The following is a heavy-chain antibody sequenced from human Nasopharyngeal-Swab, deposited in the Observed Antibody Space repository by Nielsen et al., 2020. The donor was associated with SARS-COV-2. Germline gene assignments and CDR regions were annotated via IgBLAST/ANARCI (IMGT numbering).Heavy chain of an antibody. D-gene: IGHD6-6*01. CDR2: IIPIFGTA. V-gene: IGHV1-69*01. CDR1: SGFDCCCA. Sequence: ATCSACSGFDCCCAISWERQAPGQGLEWMGGIIPIFGTANYAQKFQGRVTITADESTSTAYMELSSLRSEDTAVYYCARGHDSSSGKGPIDYWGQGTLVTVSS. J-gene: IGHJ4*02. CDR3: ARGHDSSSGKGPIDY.